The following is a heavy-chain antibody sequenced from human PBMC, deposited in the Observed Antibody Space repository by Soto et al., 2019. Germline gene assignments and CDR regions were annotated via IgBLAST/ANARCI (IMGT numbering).Heavy chain of an antibody. V-gene: IGHV3-74*01. CDR3: ARGKSRDAYNPLGY. Sequence: GSLRLSCAASGFTFSTYWMHWIRQVPGKGLEWVSRINSDASPTYYADSVKGRFTISRDESKNTLYFQMDNLRAEDTATYYCARGKSRDAYNPLGYWGPGTLVTVSS. CDR2: INSDASPT. J-gene: IGHJ4*02. CDR1: GFTFSTYW. D-gene: IGHD1-1*01.